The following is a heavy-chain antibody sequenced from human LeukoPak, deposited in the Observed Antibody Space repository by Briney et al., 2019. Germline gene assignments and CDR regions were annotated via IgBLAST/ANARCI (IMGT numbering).Heavy chain of an antibody. D-gene: IGHD1-26*01. J-gene: IGHJ3*02. V-gene: IGHV5-51*01. CDR2: IYPGDSDT. CDR3: ASEVGANGRDAFDI. Sequence: GESLKISCKGSGYNFTHYWIGWVRQMPGKGLEWMAIIYPGDSDTRYSPSFQGQVTLSADKSISTAYLQWSSLKASDTAMYYCASEVGANGRDAFDIWGQGTMVTVSS. CDR1: GYNFTHYW.